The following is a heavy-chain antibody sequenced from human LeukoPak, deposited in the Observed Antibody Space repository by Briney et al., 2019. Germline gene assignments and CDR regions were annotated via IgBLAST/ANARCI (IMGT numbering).Heavy chain of an antibody. Sequence: ASVKVSCKASGYTFTSYDINWVRQATGQRLEWMGWMNPNSGNTGYAQKFQGRVTMTRNTSISTAYMELSSLRSEDTAVYYCARFTQYYYDSSGSWGQGTLVTVSS. CDR3: ARFTQYYYDSSGS. CDR1: GYTFTSYD. V-gene: IGHV1-8*01. D-gene: IGHD3-22*01. J-gene: IGHJ5*02. CDR2: MNPNSGNT.